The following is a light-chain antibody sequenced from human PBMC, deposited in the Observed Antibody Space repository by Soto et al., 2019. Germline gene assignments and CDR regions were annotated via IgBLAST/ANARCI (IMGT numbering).Light chain of an antibody. CDR1: QSIGNF. CDR2: DAS. V-gene: IGKV3-11*01. Sequence: VLTQSAAIVSLSPGERATLSWRASQSIGNFLAWYQQKPGQPPRLLIFDASNRAAGVPARFSGSGSGTDFTLTIRSLEPEDFAVYFCQQRSSWPPITFGQGTRLEIK. CDR3: QQRSSWPPIT. J-gene: IGKJ5*01.